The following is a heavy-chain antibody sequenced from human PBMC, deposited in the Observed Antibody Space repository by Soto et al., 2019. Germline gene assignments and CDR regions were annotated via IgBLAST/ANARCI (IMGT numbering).Heavy chain of an antibody. D-gene: IGHD6-13*01. CDR2: IDPSDSQT. J-gene: IGHJ4*01. CDR1: GYTSSSYW. Sequence: GESLKISCKVSGYTSSSYWISWVRQKPGKGLEWMGRIDPSDSQTNYSPSFRGHVTISADKSIGTAYLQWSSLKASDTALYYCASQEAYGSSWFDFDLWGRGTLDTVSS. V-gene: IGHV5-10-1*01. CDR3: ASQEAYGSSWFDFDL.